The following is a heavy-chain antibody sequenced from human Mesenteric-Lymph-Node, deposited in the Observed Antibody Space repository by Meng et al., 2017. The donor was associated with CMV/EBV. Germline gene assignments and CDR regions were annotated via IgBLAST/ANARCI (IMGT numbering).Heavy chain of an antibody. Sequence: CAGSGGSISSSNWWSWLRQPPGKGLEWIGEIYHSGSTNYNPSLKSRVTISVDKSKNQFSLKLSSVTAADTAVYYCARVDSGYENYFDYWGQGTLVTVSS. CDR3: ARVDSGYENYFDY. CDR1: GGSISSSNW. J-gene: IGHJ4*02. D-gene: IGHD5-12*01. CDR2: IYHSGST. V-gene: IGHV4-4*02.